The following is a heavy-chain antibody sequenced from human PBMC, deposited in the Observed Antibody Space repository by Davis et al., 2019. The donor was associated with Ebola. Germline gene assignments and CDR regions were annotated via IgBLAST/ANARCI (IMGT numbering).Heavy chain of an antibody. D-gene: IGHD5-12*01. CDR3: ARDYVAT. J-gene: IGHJ4*02. Sequence: PGGSLRLSCAGSGFTVSSNYMSWVRQAPGKGLEWVSSISSSSSYIYYADSVKGRFTISRDNAKNSLYLQMNSLRAEDTAVYYCARDYVATWGQGTLVTVSS. V-gene: IGHV3-21*01. CDR1: GFTVSSNY. CDR2: ISSSSSYI.